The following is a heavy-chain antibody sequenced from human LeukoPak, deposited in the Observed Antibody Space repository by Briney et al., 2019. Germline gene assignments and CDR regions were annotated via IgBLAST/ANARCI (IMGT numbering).Heavy chain of an antibody. Sequence: PGGFLRLSFGGPWFTVSSHYMSRVRQAPGKGLGCVSVIYSGGSKYYADYVKGRFTISRDNSKNKLYLQMNSLRAEDTAVYYCARDDPHDLLPLDHWGQGTLVTASS. V-gene: IGHV3-53*01. CDR1: WFTVSSHY. J-gene: IGHJ4*02. D-gene: IGHD3-22*01. CDR2: IYSGGSK. CDR3: ARDDPHDLLPLDH.